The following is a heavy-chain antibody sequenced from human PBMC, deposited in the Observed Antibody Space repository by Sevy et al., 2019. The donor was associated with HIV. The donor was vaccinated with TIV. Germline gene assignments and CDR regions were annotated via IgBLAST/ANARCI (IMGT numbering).Heavy chain of an antibody. D-gene: IGHD3-22*01. J-gene: IGHJ3*02. Sequence: GGSLRLSCAASGFTFSRYAMHWVRQAPGKGLEWVTIISYDGTIKYYAESVKGRFTISRDNSKNTLYLQMNRLSTDDTAVYYCARNPNYSDDSSGSVHDAFDIWGQRTTVTVSS. CDR2: ISYDGTIK. CDR1: GFTFSRYA. V-gene: IGHV3-30-3*01. CDR3: ARNPNYSDDSSGSVHDAFDI.